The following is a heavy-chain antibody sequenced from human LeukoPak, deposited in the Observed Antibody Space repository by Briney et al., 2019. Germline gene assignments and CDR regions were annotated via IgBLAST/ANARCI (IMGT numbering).Heavy chain of an antibody. CDR2: IYTSGST. CDR3: ASGGSSHY. CDR1: GGSISSGSYY. V-gene: IGHV4-61*02. J-gene: IGHJ4*02. D-gene: IGHD2-15*01. Sequence: SQTLSLTCTVSGGSISSGSYYWSWIRQPAGKGLEWIGRIYTSGSTNYNPSLKSRVTISVDTSKNQFSLKLSSVTAADTAVYYCASGGSSHYWGQGTLVTVSS.